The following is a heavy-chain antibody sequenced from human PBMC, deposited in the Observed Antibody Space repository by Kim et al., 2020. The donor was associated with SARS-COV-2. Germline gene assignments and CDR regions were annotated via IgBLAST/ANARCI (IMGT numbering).Heavy chain of an antibody. J-gene: IGHJ3*02. D-gene: IGHD5-18*01. CDR1: GGSISSYY. CDR2: IYYSGST. V-gene: IGHV4-59*01. Sequence: SETLSLTCTVSGGSISSYYWSWIRQPPGKGLEWIGYIYYSGSTNYNPSLKSRVTISVDTSKNQFSLKLSSVTAADTAVYYCARDLSGTAMPLGAFDIWGQGTMVTVSS. CDR3: ARDLSGTAMPLGAFDI.